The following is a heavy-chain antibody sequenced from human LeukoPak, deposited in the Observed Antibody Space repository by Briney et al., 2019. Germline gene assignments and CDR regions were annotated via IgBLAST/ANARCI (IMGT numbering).Heavy chain of an antibody. CDR2: ISGSGGST. V-gene: IGHV3-23*01. Sequence: PGGSLRLSCAASGFTFSSYAMSWVRQAPGKGLEWVSAISGSGGSTYYADSVKGWFTISRDNSKNTLYLQMNSLRAEDTAVYYCAKDHGGLYDSSGYYGYWGQGTLVTVSS. CDR3: AKDHGGLYDSSGYYGY. D-gene: IGHD3-22*01. CDR1: GFTFSSYA. J-gene: IGHJ4*02.